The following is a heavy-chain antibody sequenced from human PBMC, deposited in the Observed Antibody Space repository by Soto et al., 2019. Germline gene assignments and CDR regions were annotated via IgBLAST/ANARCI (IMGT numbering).Heavy chain of an antibody. CDR1: GDSVSTNSAA. Sequence: PSQTLSLTCAISGDSVSTNSAAWNWIRQSPSRGLELLGRTYYRSKWYNDYAVSVKSRITIKPDTSKNQFSLQLNSVTPEDTAVYDCARGACGGDCYSFDYGGQGTLVTVSS. CDR3: ARGACGGDCYSFDY. CDR2: TYYRSKWYN. J-gene: IGHJ4*02. V-gene: IGHV6-1*01. D-gene: IGHD2-21*02.